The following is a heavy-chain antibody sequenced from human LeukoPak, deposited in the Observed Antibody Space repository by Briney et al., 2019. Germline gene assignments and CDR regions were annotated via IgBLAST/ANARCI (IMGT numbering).Heavy chain of an antibody. CDR3: ARGFDGNFDY. D-gene: IGHD3-9*01. CDR1: GFTFSSYG. CDR2: INWNGDNT. Sequence: PGGSLRLSCAASGFTFSSYGMSWVRQAPGKGLEWVSGINWNGDNTDYADSVKGRFTISRDNAKNSLYLQMNSLRAEDTALYYCARGFDGNFDYWGQGTLVTVSP. J-gene: IGHJ4*02. V-gene: IGHV3-20*04.